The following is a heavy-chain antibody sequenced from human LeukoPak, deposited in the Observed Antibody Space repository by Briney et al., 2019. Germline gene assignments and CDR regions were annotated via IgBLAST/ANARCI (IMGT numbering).Heavy chain of an antibody. CDR2: IYYSGST. CDR3: ARDRSGSYADY. V-gene: IGHV4-59*11. D-gene: IGHD1-26*01. Sequence: SETLSLTCTVSGGSISSHYWSWIRQPPGKGLEWIGYIYYSGSTNYNPSLKSRVTISVDTSKNQFSLKLSSVTAADTAVYYCARDRSGSYADYWGQGTLVTVSS. J-gene: IGHJ4*02. CDR1: GGSISSHY.